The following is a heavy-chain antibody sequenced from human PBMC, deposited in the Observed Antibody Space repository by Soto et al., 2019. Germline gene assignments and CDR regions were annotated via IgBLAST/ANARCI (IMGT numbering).Heavy chain of an antibody. V-gene: IGHV4-59*01. Sequence: SETLSLTCNVSGGSIYTYYWSWIRQPPGKGLEWIGYVYHTGRTSYNPSLKSRVSISMDTSKNQFSLNLDSVTAADTAVYFCARDFAYFDSWGQGTLVTVSS. J-gene: IGHJ4*02. CDR3: ARDFAYFDS. CDR2: VYHTGRT. D-gene: IGHD3-3*01. CDR1: GGSIYTYY.